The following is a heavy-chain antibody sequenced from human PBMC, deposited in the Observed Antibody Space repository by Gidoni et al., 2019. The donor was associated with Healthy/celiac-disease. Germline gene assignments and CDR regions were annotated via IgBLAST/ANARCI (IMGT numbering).Heavy chain of an antibody. CDR3: AKDRYLGLYFDY. CDR1: GFTFSSYA. CDR2: ISGSGGST. J-gene: IGHJ4*02. D-gene: IGHD1-20*01. Sequence: EVQLLESGGGLVQPGGSLRLSCAASGFTFSSYAVSWVRQAPGKGLKWVSAISGSGGSTYYADSVKGRFTISRDNSKNTLYLQMNSLRAEDTAVYYCAKDRYLGLYFDYWGQGTLVTVSS. V-gene: IGHV3-23*01.